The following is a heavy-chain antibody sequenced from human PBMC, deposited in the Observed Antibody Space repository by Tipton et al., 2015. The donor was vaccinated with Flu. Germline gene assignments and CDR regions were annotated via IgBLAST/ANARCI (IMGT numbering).Heavy chain of an antibody. V-gene: IGHV4-59*01. D-gene: IGHD3-10*01. J-gene: IGHJ4*02. CDR2: IYYSGGT. CDR3: ARDRGYYFDY. Sequence: TLSLTCTVSGGSISSYYWSWIRQPPGKGLEWIGYIYYSGGTNYNPSLKSRVTISVDTSKNQFSLKLSSVTAADTAVYYCARDRGYYFDYWGQGALVTVSS. CDR1: GGSISSYY.